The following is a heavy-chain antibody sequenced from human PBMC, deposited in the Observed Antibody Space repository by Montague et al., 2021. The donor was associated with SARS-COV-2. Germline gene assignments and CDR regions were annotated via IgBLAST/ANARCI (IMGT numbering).Heavy chain of an antibody. D-gene: IGHD2-15*01. V-gene: IGHV4-34*01. CDR2: ISDIGST. J-gene: IGHJ3*02. Sequence: SETLSLTCAVYGGSFNGYYWNWIRQPPGKGLGWIGEISDIGSTTYNPSLESRLTTSVDRSKNQFSLRLTSVTAADTAVYYCVRERECSGGSCYGPDDDAFDIWGQGTMVTVSS. CDR3: VRERECSGGSCYGPDDDAFDI. CDR1: GGSFNGYY.